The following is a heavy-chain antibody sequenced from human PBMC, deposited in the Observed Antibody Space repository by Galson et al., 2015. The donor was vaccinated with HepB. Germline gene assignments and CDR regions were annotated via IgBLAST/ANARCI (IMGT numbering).Heavy chain of an antibody. CDR2: LVPVFGTA. V-gene: IGHV1-69*13. D-gene: IGHD4-17*01. CDR1: GGTFNSYA. J-gene: IGHJ4*02. CDR3: VTTVTMAFDY. Sequence: SVKVSCKASGGTFNSYAISWVRQAPGQGLEWMGGLVPVFGTANYPQKFQGRVTITADESTFTAYMDLSSLRSEDTAVYYCVTTVTMAFDYWGQGTLVTVSS.